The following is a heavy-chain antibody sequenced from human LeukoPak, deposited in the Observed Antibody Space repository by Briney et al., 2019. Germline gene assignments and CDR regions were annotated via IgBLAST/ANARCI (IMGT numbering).Heavy chain of an antibody. Sequence: TGGSLRLSCAASGFTFSRYGMHWVRQAPGKGLEWVTAISYDGSNKYYADSVKGRFTISRDNSKNTLYVQMNSLRAEDTAVYYCARDQGSGSYYDYWGQGTLVTVSS. D-gene: IGHD1-26*01. CDR1: GFTFSRYG. J-gene: IGHJ4*02. V-gene: IGHV3-30*04. CDR3: ARDQGSGSYYDY. CDR2: ISYDGSNK.